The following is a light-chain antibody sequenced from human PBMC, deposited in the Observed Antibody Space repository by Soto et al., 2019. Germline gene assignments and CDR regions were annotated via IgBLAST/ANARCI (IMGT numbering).Light chain of an antibody. CDR2: LNSDGSH. Sequence: QSVLTQSPSASASLGASVKLTCTLSSGHSSYAIAWHQQQPEKGPRYLMKLNSDGSHSKGDGIPDRFSGSSSGAERYLTTSSLQSDDEADYYCQTWGTGIQVFGGGTKVTVL. J-gene: IGLJ2*01. CDR1: SGHSSYA. CDR3: QTWGTGIQV. V-gene: IGLV4-69*01.